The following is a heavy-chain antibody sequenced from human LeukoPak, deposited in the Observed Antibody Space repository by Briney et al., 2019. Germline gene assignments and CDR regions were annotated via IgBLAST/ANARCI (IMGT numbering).Heavy chain of an antibody. CDR2: IYYSGST. CDR3: ARLSDIVVVAR. CDR1: GGSISSGGYY. V-gene: IGHV4-31*03. D-gene: IGHD2-21*01. Sequence: PSETLSLTCTVSGGSISSGGYYWSWIRQHPGKSLEWIGYIYYSGSTYYNPSLKSRVTISVDTSKNQFSLKLSSVTAADTAVYYCARLSDIVVVARWGQGTLVTVSS. J-gene: IGHJ4*02.